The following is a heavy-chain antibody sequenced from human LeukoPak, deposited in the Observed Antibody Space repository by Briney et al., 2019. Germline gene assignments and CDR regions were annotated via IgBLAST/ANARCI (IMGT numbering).Heavy chain of an antibody. Sequence: GLEWLGWISGYNYNTNYAQMFRGRVTMTIDTSTITAYMELRSLTSDDTAVYYCARDKSVATAPQHPFDYGGRGPLTPVSS. CDR2: ISGYNYNT. CDR3: ARDKSVATAPQHPFDY. J-gene: IGHJ4*02. V-gene: IGHV1-18*01. D-gene: IGHD5-12*01.